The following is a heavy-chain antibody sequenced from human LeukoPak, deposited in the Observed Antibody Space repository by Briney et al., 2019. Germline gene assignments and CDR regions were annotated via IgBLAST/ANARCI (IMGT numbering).Heavy chain of an antibody. CDR2: IYTDDSDT. CDR3: ATKRDGHYSDFDY. CDR1: GYNVPTYW. D-gene: IGHD5-24*01. V-gene: IGHV5-51*01. J-gene: IGHJ4*02. Sequence: GESLKISCKGSGYNVPTYWIAWVRQMPGQGLEWMGIIYTDDSDTRYSPSFQGQVTISADKSINTAYLQWSGLKASDSAMYYCATKRDGHYSDFDYWGQGTLVTVSS.